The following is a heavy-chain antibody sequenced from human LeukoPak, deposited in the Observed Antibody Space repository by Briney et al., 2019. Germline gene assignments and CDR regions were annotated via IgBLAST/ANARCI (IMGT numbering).Heavy chain of an antibody. V-gene: IGHV4-34*01. CDR3: ARGSIAVAGTGDY. CDR1: GGSFSGYY. Sequence: PSETLSLTCAVYGGSFSGYYWSWIRQPPGKGLEWIGEINHSGSTNYNPSLKSRVTISVDTSKNQFSLKLSSVTAADTAVYYCARGSIAVAGTGDYWGQGTLVTVSS. D-gene: IGHD6-19*01. CDR2: INHSGST. J-gene: IGHJ4*02.